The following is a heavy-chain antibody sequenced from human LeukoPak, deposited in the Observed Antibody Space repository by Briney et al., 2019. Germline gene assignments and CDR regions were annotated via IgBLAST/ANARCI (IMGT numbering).Heavy chain of an antibody. CDR1: GFTFSSYW. CDR3: ARGGRGYSYGWHAAYYYYGMDV. Sequence: PGGSLRLSCAASGFTFSSYWMSWVRQAPGKGLEWVANIKQDGSEKYYVDSVKGRFTISRDNSKNSLYLQMNSLRAEDTAVYYCARGGRGYSYGWHAAYYYYGMDVWGQGTTVTVSS. CDR2: IKQDGSEK. D-gene: IGHD5-18*01. V-gene: IGHV3-7*03. J-gene: IGHJ6*02.